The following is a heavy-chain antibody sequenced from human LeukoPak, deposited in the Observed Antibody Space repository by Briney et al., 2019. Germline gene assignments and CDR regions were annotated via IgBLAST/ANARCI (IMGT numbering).Heavy chain of an antibody. D-gene: IGHD3-10*01. J-gene: IGHJ4*02. CDR1: GGSISSIDW. V-gene: IGHV4-4*02. CDR2: IFHSGNT. CDR3: ARWGTDYYGSGSYKVLDY. Sequence: PSETLSLTCTVSGGSISSIDWWSWVRQPPGKGLEWIGEIFHSGNTNYNPSLKSRVTISVDKSKNRFSLKLTSLTAADTAVYYCARWGTDYYGSGSYKVLDYWGQGTLVTVSS.